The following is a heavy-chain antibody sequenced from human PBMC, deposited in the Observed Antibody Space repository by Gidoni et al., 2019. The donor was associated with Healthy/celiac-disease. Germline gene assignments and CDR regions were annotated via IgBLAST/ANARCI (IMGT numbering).Heavy chain of an antibody. CDR3: AKDPGYYDSSGPNWFDP. J-gene: IGHJ5*02. D-gene: IGHD3-22*01. CDR1: GFTFSSYA. CDR2: ISGSGGST. V-gene: IGHV3-23*01. Sequence: EVQLLESVGGLVQPGGSLRLSCAASGFTFSSYAMSWVRQAPGKGLEWVSAISGSGGSTYYADSVKGRFTISRDNSKNTLYLQMNSLRAEDTAVYYCAKDPGYYDSSGPNWFDPWGQGTLVTVSS.